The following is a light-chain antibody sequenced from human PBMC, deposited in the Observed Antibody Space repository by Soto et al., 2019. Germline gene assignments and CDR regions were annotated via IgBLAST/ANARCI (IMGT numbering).Light chain of an antibody. Sequence: IVLTQSPGTLSLSPLEVATLSCMASQSVSSSYLAWYQQKPGQAPRLLIYGASSRATGIPDRFSGSGSGTDFTLTISRLEPEDFAVYYCHQYGSSPTTFGQGTKVDIK. CDR3: HQYGSSPTT. CDR1: QSVSSSY. CDR2: GAS. V-gene: IGKV3-20*01. J-gene: IGKJ1*01.